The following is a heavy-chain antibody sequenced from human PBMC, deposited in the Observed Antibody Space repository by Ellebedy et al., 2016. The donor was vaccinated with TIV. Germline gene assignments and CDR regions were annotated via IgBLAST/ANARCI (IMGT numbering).Heavy chain of an antibody. Sequence: GESLKISXAASGFTFSSYWMSWVRQAPGKGLEWVANIKQDGSEKYYVDSVKGRFTISRDNSKNTLYLQMNSLRAEDTAVYYCARDGGPYDSSGYSVGSFDYWGQGTLVTVSS. CDR2: IKQDGSEK. J-gene: IGHJ4*02. CDR3: ARDGGPYDSSGYSVGSFDY. D-gene: IGHD3-22*01. V-gene: IGHV3-7*01. CDR1: GFTFSSYW.